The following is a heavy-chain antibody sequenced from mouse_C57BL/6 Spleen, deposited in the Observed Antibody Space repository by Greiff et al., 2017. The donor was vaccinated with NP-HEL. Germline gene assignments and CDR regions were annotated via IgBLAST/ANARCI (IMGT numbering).Heavy chain of an antibody. J-gene: IGHJ2*01. D-gene: IGHD1-1*01. CDR2: IHPNSGST. V-gene: IGHV1-64*01. Sequence: QVQLQQPGAELVKPGASVKLSCKASGYTFTSYWMHWVKQRPGQGLEWIGMIHPNSGSTNYNEKFKSKATLTVDKSSSTAYMQLSSLTSEDSAVYYCARITTTTVVAEDYWGQGTTLTVSS. CDR3: ARITTTTVVAEDY. CDR1: GYTFTSYW.